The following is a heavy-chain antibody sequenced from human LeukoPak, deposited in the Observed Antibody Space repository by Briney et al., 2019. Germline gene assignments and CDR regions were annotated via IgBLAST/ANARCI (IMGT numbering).Heavy chain of an antibody. Sequence: PGGSLRLSCAASGFTFSSYAMHWVRQAPGKGLEWVAVISYDGSNKYYADSVKGRFTISRDNSKNTLYLQMNSLGAEDTAVYYCAKLAGDYLPDYFDYWGQGTLVTVSS. CDR3: AKLAGDYLPDYFDY. CDR1: GFTFSSYA. CDR2: ISYDGSNK. D-gene: IGHD4-17*01. J-gene: IGHJ4*02. V-gene: IGHV3-30-3*02.